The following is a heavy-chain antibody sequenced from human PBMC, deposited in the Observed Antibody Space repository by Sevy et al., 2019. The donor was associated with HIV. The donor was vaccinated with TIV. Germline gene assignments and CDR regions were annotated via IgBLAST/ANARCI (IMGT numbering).Heavy chain of an antibody. CDR1: GGSISGYY. CDR3: ARYYCSGTCYHFDY. V-gene: IGHV4-59*01. CDR2: VYYTGST. D-gene: IGHD2-15*01. J-gene: IGHJ4*02. Sequence: SETLSLTCTVSGGSISGYYWSWIRQAPGKGLEWFGYVYYTGSTNYNPSLKSRVTISVDTSKNQFSLKVTSVTAADTAVYYCARYYCSGTCYHFDYWGQGTLVTVSS.